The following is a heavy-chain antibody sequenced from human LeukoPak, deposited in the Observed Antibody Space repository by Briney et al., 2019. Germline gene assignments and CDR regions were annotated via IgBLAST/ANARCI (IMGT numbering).Heavy chain of an antibody. Sequence: PGGSLRLFCVACEFIFSDYWMSWVRQARGKGLEWVANKKQGGREEKYVGSVKGRFAISRDDAKSTLYLKMDSLSGDDTAVYYCARDNGGWFDSWGRGTLVTVSS. CDR2: KKQGGREE. CDR1: EFIFSDYW. J-gene: IGHJ5*01. V-gene: IGHV3-7*03. CDR3: ARDNGGWFDS. D-gene: IGHD3-10*01.